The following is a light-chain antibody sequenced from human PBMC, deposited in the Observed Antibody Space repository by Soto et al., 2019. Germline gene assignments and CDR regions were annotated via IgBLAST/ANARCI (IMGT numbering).Light chain of an antibody. J-gene: IGKJ1*01. V-gene: IGKV3-15*01. CDR3: QQYNSYSKT. CDR1: QSVFSS. Sequence: EIVMTQSPATLSVSPGERATLSCRASQSVFSSLAWYQQRPGQAPRLLIYGSATRATGIPARFSGSGSGTEFTLTISSLQPDDSASYYCQQYNSYSKTFGQGTKVDI. CDR2: GSA.